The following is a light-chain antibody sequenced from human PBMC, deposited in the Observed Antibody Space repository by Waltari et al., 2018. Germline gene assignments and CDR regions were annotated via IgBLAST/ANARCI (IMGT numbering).Light chain of an antibody. CDR3: QQHGTLPGT. CDR2: RAS. V-gene: IGKV3-20*01. Sequence: IVWTQSPGTASLSPGERVTLSCRASQRVGSSSLAWYQQKPGQAPRLVIYRASRRATGIPDRFSGSGSGTDFSLTISRLEPEDFAVYYCQQHGTLPGTFGQGTKVEIK. CDR1: QRVGSSS. J-gene: IGKJ1*01.